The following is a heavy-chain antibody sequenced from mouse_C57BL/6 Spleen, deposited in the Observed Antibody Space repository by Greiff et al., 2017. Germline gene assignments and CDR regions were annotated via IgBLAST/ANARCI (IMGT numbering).Heavy chain of an antibody. CDR2: IYPGSGST. J-gene: IGHJ2*01. V-gene: IGHV1-55*01. CDR1: GYTFTSYW. Sequence: VQLQQPGAELVKPGASVKMSCKASGYTFTSYWITWVKQRPGQGLEWIGDIYPGSGSTNYNEKFKSKATLTVDTSSSTAYMQLSSLTSEDSAVYYCARIPIYYDCDEGDYWGQGTTLTVSS. CDR3: ARIPIYYDCDEGDY. D-gene: IGHD2-4*01.